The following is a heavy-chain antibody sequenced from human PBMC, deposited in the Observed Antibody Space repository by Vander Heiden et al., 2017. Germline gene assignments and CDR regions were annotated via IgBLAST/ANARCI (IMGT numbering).Heavy chain of an antibody. Sequence: QVHLVQSGAEVKKPGASVKVSCKASGYTFTSYEIAWVRQAPGQGLEFVGWVRADNGNTNYAVQFHGRVTMVTDTSTSTAYMEMKSLRSDDTAVYFCARVVDHDYYDYYLDFWGQGTLVSVSS. J-gene: IGHJ4*02. D-gene: IGHD3-16*01. CDR1: GYTFTSYE. V-gene: IGHV1-18*01. CDR3: ARVVDHDYYDYYLDF. CDR2: VRADNGNT.